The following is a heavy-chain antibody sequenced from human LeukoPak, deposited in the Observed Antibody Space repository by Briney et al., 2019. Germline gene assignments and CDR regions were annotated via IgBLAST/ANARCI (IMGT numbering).Heavy chain of an antibody. V-gene: IGHV4-59*01. D-gene: IGHD6-13*01. J-gene: IGHJ4*02. CDR2: IYYSGST. CDR1: GVSISSYY. Sequence: SETLSLTCTVSGVSISSYYWSWIRRPPGKGLEWIGYIYYSGSTNYYPSLKRRVTILVDTSKNQFSLKLSSVTAADTAVYYCARGQQLVPGYFDYWGQGTLVTVSS. CDR3: ARGQQLVPGYFDY.